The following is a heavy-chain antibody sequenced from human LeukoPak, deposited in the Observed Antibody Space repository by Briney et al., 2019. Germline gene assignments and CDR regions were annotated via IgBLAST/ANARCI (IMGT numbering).Heavy chain of an antibody. CDR1: GFTFSSYS. J-gene: IGHJ4*02. D-gene: IGHD5-18*01. V-gene: IGHV3-21*01. CDR2: ISSSSSYI. CDR3: ARDGREYSYGLNVDY. Sequence: GGSLRLSCAASGFTFSSYSMNWVRQAPGKGLEWVSSISSSSSYIYYADSVKGRFTISRDNAKNSLYLQMNSLRAEDTAVYYCARDGREYSYGLNVDYWGQGTLVTVSS.